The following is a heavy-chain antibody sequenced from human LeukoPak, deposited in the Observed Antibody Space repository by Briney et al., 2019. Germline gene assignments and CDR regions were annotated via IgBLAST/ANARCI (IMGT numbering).Heavy chain of an antibody. Sequence: PSETLSLTCTVSGYSISSGYYWGWIRQPPGKGLEWIGSIYHSGSTYYNPSLKSRVTISVDTSKNQFSLKLSSVTAADTAVYYCARDVDTTSYWGQGTLVTVSS. D-gene: IGHD5-18*01. V-gene: IGHV4-38-2*02. J-gene: IGHJ4*02. CDR2: IYHSGST. CDR3: ARDVDTTSY. CDR1: GYSISSGYY.